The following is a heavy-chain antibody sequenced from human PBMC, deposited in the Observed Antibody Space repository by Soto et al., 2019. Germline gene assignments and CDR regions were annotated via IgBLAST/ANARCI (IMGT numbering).Heavy chain of an antibody. CDR3: ARHYNWGIFPLDC. Sequence: SETLSLTCTVSGGSVSGYYWGWIRQPPGRGLEYIGHIHYSGSTNYNPSLKSRVTMSVDASRNQFSLKLNSVTAADTAVYFCARHYNWGIFPLDCGGKETLVTASS. J-gene: IGHJ4*02. CDR1: GGSVSGYY. V-gene: IGHV4-59*08. D-gene: IGHD3-16*01. CDR2: IHYSGST.